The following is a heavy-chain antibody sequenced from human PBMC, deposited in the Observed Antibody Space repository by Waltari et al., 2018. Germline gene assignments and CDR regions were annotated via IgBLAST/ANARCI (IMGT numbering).Heavy chain of an antibody. V-gene: IGHV3-15*07. CDR3: TTDPDYGEVMRYYYGMDV. Sequence: EVQLVESGGGLVKPGGSLRLSCAASGFTFSNAWMNWVRQAPGKGLEWVGRIKSKTDGGTTDYAAPVKGRFTISRDDSKNTLYLQMNSLKTEDTAVYYCTTDPDYGEVMRYYYGMDVWGQGTTVTVSS. J-gene: IGHJ6*02. D-gene: IGHD4-17*01. CDR2: IKSKTDGGTT. CDR1: GFTFSNAW.